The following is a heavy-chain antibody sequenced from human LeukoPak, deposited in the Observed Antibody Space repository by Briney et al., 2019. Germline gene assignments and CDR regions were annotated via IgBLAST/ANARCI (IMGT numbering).Heavy chain of an antibody. V-gene: IGHV3-23*01. CDR1: GFSFNIYA. CDR2: ISGSGATT. Sequence: GGSLRLSCVASGFSFNIYAMSWVRQAPGKGREWVSGISGSGATTYYADSVKGRFTVSRDNSKSTLYLQMSSLRAEDTAVYYCAKDRDCTSSCCYFDYWGQGTLVTVSS. CDR3: AKDRDCTSSCCYFDY. D-gene: IGHD2-2*01. J-gene: IGHJ4*02.